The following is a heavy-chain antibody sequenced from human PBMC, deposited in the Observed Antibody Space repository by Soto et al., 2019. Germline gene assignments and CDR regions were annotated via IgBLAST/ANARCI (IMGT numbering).Heavy chain of an antibody. J-gene: IGHJ6*02. Sequence: QVQLVQSGAEEKKPGASVKVSCKASGYTFTSYAMHWVRQAPGQRLEWMGWINAGNGNTRYSQKFQGRVTITRDTSASTAYMELSSLRSEDTAVYYCACGNPYSYGMDVWGQGTTVTVSS. CDR1: GYTFTSYA. CDR2: INAGNGNT. D-gene: IGHD1-1*01. V-gene: IGHV1-3*05. CDR3: ACGNPYSYGMDV.